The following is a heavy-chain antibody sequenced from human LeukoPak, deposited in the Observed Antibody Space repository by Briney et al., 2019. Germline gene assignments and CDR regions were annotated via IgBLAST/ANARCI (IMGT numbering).Heavy chain of an antibody. CDR3: ARDRGYMVDY. D-gene: IGHD3-16*02. CDR1: EFTFRSYW. V-gene: IGHV3-74*01. J-gene: IGHJ4*02. Sequence: GGSLRLSCAASEFTFRSYWMHWVRQAPGKGLEWVSRINGDGSGTNYADSVKGRFTTSRDNARNTLYLQMSSLTVEDTAVYYCARDRGYMVDYWGQGTLVTVSS. CDR2: INGDGSGT.